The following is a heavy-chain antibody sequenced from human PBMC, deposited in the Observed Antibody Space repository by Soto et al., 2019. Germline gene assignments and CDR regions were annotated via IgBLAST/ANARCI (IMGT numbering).Heavy chain of an antibody. D-gene: IGHD3-22*01. CDR2: VYHTGDT. J-gene: IGHJ4*02. V-gene: IGHV4-4*02. CDR3: VRATYFSDSSGYTRCFDY. CDR1: GGTVASSHW. Sequence: KPSDTLSLTCGVSGGTVASSHWWSWVRQSPGGGLEWIGNVYHTGDTNFNPSLQSRVTISVDKSNNQFSLRLNSLTAADTAVYFCVRATYFSDSSGYTRCFDYWGQGTLVTVSS.